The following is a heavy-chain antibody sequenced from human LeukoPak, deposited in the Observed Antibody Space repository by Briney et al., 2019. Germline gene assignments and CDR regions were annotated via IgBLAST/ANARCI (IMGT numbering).Heavy chain of an antibody. D-gene: IGHD3-22*01. Sequence: LRLSCAASGFTFSSYAMSWVRQPPGKGLEWIGYIYYSGSTYYNPSLKSRVTISVDTSKNQFSLKLSSVTAADTAVYYCASGEYYYDSSGYYRYPFDYWGQGTLVTVSS. J-gene: IGHJ4*02. CDR2: IYYSGST. CDR3: ASGEYYYDSSGYYRYPFDY. V-gene: IGHV4-30-4*08. CDR1: GFTFSSYA.